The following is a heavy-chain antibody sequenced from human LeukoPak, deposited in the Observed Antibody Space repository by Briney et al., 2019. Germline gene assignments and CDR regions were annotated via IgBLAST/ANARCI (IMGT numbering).Heavy chain of an antibody. CDR1: GGTFSSYA. V-gene: IGHV1-69*13. CDR2: IIPIFGTA. CDR3: ARTPPDYGGNYYFDY. D-gene: IGHD4-23*01. Sequence: EASVKVSCKASGGTFSSYAINWVRQAPGQGLEWMGGIIPIFGTANYAQKFQGRVTITADESTSTAYMELSSLRSEDTAVYYCARTPPDYGGNYYFDYWGQGTLVTVSS. J-gene: IGHJ4*02.